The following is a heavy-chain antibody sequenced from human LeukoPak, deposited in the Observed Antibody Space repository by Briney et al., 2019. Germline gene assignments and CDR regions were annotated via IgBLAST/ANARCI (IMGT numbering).Heavy chain of an antibody. Sequence: GGSLRLSCVASGFTFTNAWMNWVRQAPGKGLEWVGRIKRKADGGTPDYAAPLKGRFTISRDDSKNTLYLQMNSLSTEDTAVYYCISYINGWPPAADFWGLGTLVTVSS. V-gene: IGHV3-15*07. J-gene: IGHJ4*02. CDR1: GFTFTNAW. CDR2: IKRKADGGTP. CDR3: ISYINGWPPAADF. D-gene: IGHD6-19*01.